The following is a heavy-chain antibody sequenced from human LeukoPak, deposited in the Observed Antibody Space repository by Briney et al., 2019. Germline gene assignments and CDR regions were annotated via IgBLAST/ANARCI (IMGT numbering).Heavy chain of an antibody. D-gene: IGHD3-10*01. CDR1: GGSFSGYY. Sequence: SETLSLTCAVYGGSFSGYYWSWIRQPPGKGREWIGEINHSGSTNYNPSLKSRVTISVDTSKNQFSLKLSSVTAADTAVYYCARGPRGVMALDYWGQGTLVTVSS. CDR2: INHSGST. CDR3: ARGPRGVMALDY. J-gene: IGHJ4*02. V-gene: IGHV4-34*01.